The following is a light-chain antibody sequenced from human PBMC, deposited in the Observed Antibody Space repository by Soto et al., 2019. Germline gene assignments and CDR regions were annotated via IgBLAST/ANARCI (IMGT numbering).Light chain of an antibody. CDR3: HQNYSTSPA. CDR1: QDISNY. Sequence: DIQMTQSPSSLSASVGDRVTITCRASQDISNYLSWYQHKPGKAPKVLIYDASSLQIGVPSRFSGSGSGTDFTLTISSLQPEAVASYYCHQNYSTSPAVGRGTKVEIK. CDR2: DAS. J-gene: IGKJ1*01. V-gene: IGKV1-39*01.